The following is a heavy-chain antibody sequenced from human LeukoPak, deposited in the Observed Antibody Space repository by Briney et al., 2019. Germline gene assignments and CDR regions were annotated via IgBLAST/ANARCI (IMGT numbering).Heavy chain of an antibody. J-gene: IGHJ5*02. Sequence: GGSLRLSCTASGFTFGDYAMSWVRQAPGKGLVWVGFIRSKAYGGTTEYAASVKGRFTISRDDSKSIAYLQMNSLKTEDTAVYYCTSGGGYSGYDYLWGQGTLVTVSS. CDR2: IRSKAYGGTT. D-gene: IGHD5-12*01. CDR3: TSGGGYSGYDYL. V-gene: IGHV3-49*04. CDR1: GFTFGDYA.